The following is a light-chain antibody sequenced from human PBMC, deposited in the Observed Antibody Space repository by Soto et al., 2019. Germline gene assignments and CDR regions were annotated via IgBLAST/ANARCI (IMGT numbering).Light chain of an antibody. V-gene: IGKV1-5*01. Sequence: DIQMTQSPSTLAASVGDRVTLTCRASQSISTRLAWYQQKPGKAPKLLIYDASSLESGVPSRFSGSASGTEFTLTISSLQPDDFATYYCQHYNSYSEAFGQGTKVDIK. CDR2: DAS. CDR3: QHYNSYSEA. CDR1: QSISTR. J-gene: IGKJ1*01.